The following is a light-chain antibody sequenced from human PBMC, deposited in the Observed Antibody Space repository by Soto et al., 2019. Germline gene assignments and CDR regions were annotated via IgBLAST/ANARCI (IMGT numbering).Light chain of an antibody. V-gene: IGLV6-57*01. Sequence: NFMLTQPHSVSESPGKTVTISCTRSSGSIASTYVQWSQQRPGSSPTTVIYADNQRPSGVPDRFSGSIDSSSNSASLTISGLKTEDETGYCCQSYDSSNQVFGGGTKLTVL. CDR1: SGSIASTY. CDR2: ADN. CDR3: QSYDSSNQV. J-gene: IGLJ3*02.